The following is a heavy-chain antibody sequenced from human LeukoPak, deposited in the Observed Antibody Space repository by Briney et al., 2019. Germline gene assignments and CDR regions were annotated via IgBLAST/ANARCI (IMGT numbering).Heavy chain of an antibody. CDR3: AKDTYGSGSYGAFDI. J-gene: IGHJ3*02. Sequence: GGSLRLSCAASGFTVSSNYMSWVRQAPGKGLEWVSVIYSGGSTYYADSVKGRFTISRDNSKNTLYLQMNSLRAEDMALYYCAKDTYGSGSYGAFDIWGQGTMVTVSS. V-gene: IGHV3-53*05. CDR1: GFTVSSNY. CDR2: IYSGGST. D-gene: IGHD3-10*01.